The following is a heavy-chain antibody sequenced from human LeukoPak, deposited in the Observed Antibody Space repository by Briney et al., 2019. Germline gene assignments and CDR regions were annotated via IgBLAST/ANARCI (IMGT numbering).Heavy chain of an antibody. D-gene: IGHD6-19*01. Sequence: SETLSLTCTVSGGSISSYYWSWIRQPPGKGVEWIGYIYYSGSTNYNPSLKSRVTISVDTSKNQFSLKLSSVTATDTAVYYCARSWSSSGWYMDVWGQGTTVTVSS. CDR1: GGSISSYY. CDR2: IYYSGST. J-gene: IGHJ6*03. CDR3: ARSWSSSGWYMDV. V-gene: IGHV4-59*12.